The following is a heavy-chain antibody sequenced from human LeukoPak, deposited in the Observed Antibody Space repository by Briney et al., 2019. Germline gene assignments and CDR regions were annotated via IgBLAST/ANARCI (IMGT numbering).Heavy chain of an antibody. CDR3: AREDQQLPDY. Sequence: GGSLRLSCTASGFTFKSFAMHWVRQAPGKGLDWLAVISKDGTNKYRVDSVKGRFTISRDNSKNTVYLQMSSLRAEDTAVYYCAREDQQLPDYWGQGTLVTVSS. V-gene: IGHV3-30-3*01. CDR1: GFTFKSFA. D-gene: IGHD6-13*01. CDR2: ISKDGTNK. J-gene: IGHJ4*02.